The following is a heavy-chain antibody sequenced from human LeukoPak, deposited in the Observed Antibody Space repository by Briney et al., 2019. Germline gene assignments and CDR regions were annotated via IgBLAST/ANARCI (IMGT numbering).Heavy chain of an antibody. CDR3: ARMSGIAVAAIWISYFDY. CDR2: IKQDGSEK. J-gene: IGHJ4*02. CDR1: GFTFGAYY. V-gene: IGHV3-7*03. Sequence: SGESLRLSCAASGFTFGAYYMTWVRQAPGKGLEGVANIKQDGSEKYYVDSVKGRFTISRDNANNSLYLQMNSLRAEDTAVYYCARMSGIAVAAIWISYFDYWGQGTLVTASS. D-gene: IGHD6-19*01.